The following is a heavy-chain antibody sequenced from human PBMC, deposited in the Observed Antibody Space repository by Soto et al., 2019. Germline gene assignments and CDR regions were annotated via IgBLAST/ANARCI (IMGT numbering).Heavy chain of an antibody. CDR1: SGSISSYY. CDR2: ISHSGNT. D-gene: IGHD3-3*02. Sequence: SETLSLTCTVSSGSISSYYWSWIRQPPGKGLEWIGYISHSGNTHYTPAPKSRVTLSADTSKNQLPLNLTSATGADTAVYYCARMARSKEGLAVYYYDYWGQGTLVTVSS. J-gene: IGHJ4*01. V-gene: IGHV4-59*01. CDR3: ARMARSKEGLAVYYYDY.